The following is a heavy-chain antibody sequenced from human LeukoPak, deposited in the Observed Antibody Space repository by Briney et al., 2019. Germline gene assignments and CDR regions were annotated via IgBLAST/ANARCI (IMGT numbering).Heavy chain of an antibody. J-gene: IGHJ3*02. D-gene: IGHD4-17*01. CDR1: GFTFSSYA. V-gene: IGHV3-23*01. CDR3: AKARTVTGAFDI. CDR2: ISGSGGST. Sequence: PGGSLRLSCAASGFTFSSYAMSWVRQAPGKGLEWISAISGSGGSTYYADSVKGRFTISRDNSKNTLYLQMNSLRAEDTAVYYCAKARTVTGAFDIWGQGTMVTVSS.